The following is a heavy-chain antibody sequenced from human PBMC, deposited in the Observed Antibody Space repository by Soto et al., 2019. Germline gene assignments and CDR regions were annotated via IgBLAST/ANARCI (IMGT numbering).Heavy chain of an antibody. D-gene: IGHD4-4*01. Sequence: SETLSLTCAVYGGSFSGYYWSWIRQPPGKGLEWIGEINHSGSTNYNPSLKSRVTISVDTSKNQFSLKLSSVTAADTAVYYCARGSNGRHYYYYMAVWGKGTTVTVSS. CDR2: INHSGST. CDR3: ARGSNGRHYYYYMAV. J-gene: IGHJ6*03. CDR1: GGSFSGYY. V-gene: IGHV4-34*01.